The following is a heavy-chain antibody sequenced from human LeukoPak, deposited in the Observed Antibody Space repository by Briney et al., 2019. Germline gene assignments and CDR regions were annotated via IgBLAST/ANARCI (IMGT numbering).Heavy chain of an antibody. CDR1: GFTFSSYS. CDR3: ARVPFGVVHIGGAFDI. Sequence: TGGSLRLSCAASGFTFSSYSMNWVRQAPGKGLEWVSSISSSGSTIYYADSVKGRFTISRDNAKNSLYLQMNSLRAEDTAVYYCARVPFGVVHIGGAFDIWGQGTMVTVSS. V-gene: IGHV3-48*04. CDR2: ISSSGSTI. J-gene: IGHJ3*02. D-gene: IGHD3-3*01.